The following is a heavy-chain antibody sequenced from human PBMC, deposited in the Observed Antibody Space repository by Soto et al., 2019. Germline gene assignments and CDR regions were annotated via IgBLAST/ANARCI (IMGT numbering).Heavy chain of an antibody. D-gene: IGHD3-16*01. CDR1: GFTFSNYY. V-gene: IGHV3-11*01. J-gene: IGHJ4*02. Sequence: QIQLEESGGGLVKPGGSLRLSCTVSGFTFSNYYMAWIRQAPGKGLEWISYISTSGTSTFYADSVKGRFTISRDNAMNSLFLQMNSLGVEGTAVYFCARDGVLFRAGFDSWGQGTLVTVAS. CDR2: ISTSGTST. CDR3: ARDGVLFRAGFDS.